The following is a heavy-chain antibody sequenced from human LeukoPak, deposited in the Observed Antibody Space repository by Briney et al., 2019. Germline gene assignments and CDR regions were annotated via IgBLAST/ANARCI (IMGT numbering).Heavy chain of an antibody. J-gene: IGHJ4*02. CDR2: TIPIFGTA. V-gene: IGHV1-69*01. CDR3: ARDRGSSWYFFDY. CDR1: GGTFSSYA. Sequence: SVKVSCKASGGTFSSYAISWVRQAPGQGLEWMGGTIPIFGTANYAQKFQGRVTITADESTSTAYMELSSLRSEDTAVYYCARDRGSSWYFFDYWGQGTLVTVSS. D-gene: IGHD6-13*01.